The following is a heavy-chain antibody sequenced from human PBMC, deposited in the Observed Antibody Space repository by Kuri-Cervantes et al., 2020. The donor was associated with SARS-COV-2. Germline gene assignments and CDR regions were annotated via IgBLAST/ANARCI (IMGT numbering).Heavy chain of an antibody. J-gene: IGHJ4*02. D-gene: IGHD5-18*01. Sequence: GGSLRLSCTASGFTFGDYAMSWFRQAPGKGLEWVGFIRSKAYGGTTEYAASVKGRFTISRDDSKSIAYLQMNSLKTEDAAVYYCTRDRKLWSPGPLLFDYWGQGTLVTVSS. CDR1: GFTFGDYA. CDR2: IRSKAYGGTT. V-gene: IGHV3-49*03. CDR3: TRDRKLWSPGPLLFDY.